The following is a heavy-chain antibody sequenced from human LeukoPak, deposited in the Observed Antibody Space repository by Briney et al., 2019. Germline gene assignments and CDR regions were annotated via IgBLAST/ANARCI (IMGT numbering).Heavy chain of an antibody. V-gene: IGHV4-38-2*01. CDR1: GYSINGSNY. Sequence: SETLSLTCAVYGYSINGSNYWGQIRQPPGKGLEYIGNIYHSGSSHYNPSLKSRVTISVDTSNNQISLKLSSVTAADTAVYDRESAKTSYYVFYFINGGGRGTTVTVSS. CDR2: IYHSGSS. CDR3: ESAKTSYYVFYFING. J-gene: IGHJ6*03.